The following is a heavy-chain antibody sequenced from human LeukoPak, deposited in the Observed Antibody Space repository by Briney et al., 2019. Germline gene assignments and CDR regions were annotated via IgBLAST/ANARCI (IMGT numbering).Heavy chain of an antibody. V-gene: IGHV1-8*03. CDR2: MNPNSGTT. CDR1: GYTFTSYD. CDR3: AKAAAKKDYYYYMDV. J-gene: IGHJ6*03. D-gene: IGHD6-13*01. Sequence: ASVKVSCKASGYTFTSYDINWVRQATGQGPEWMGWMNPNSGTTGYAQKFQGRVTITRNTSISTAYMELSSLRSEDTAVYYCAKAAAKKDYYYYMDVWGKGTTVTVSS.